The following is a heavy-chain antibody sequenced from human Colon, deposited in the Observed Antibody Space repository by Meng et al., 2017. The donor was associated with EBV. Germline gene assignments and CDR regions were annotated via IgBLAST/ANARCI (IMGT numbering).Heavy chain of an antibody. J-gene: IGHJ5*02. CDR1: GDSVATGRYY. V-gene: IGHV4-61*01. CDR2: IYYIGGT. Sequence: QVQLQEPGPGLVKPSETLSLTCTVSGDSVATGRYYWSWIRQPPGKGLEWIAYIYYIGGTNYNPSLKSRLTISLDTSKNQFSLSLRSVTAADTAVYYCARVSSRSFDPWGQGTLVTVSS. CDR3: ARVSSRSFDP.